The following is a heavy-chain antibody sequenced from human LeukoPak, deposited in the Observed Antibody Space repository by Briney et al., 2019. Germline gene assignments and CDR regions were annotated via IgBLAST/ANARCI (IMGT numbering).Heavy chain of an antibody. CDR3: AKTYSNYDDY. CDR1: GFTVSSNY. D-gene: IGHD4-11*01. CDR2: IYSGGST. Sequence: TGGSLRLSCAASGFTVSSNYMSWVRQAPGKGLEWVSVIYSGGSTYYADSVKGRFTISRDNSKNTLYLQMNSLRAEDTAVYYCAKTYSNYDDYWGQGTLVTVSS. J-gene: IGHJ4*02. V-gene: IGHV3-66*01.